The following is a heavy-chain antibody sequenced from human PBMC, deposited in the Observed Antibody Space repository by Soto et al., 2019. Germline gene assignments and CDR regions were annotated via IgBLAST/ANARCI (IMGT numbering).Heavy chain of an antibody. CDR2: MNPKSGTT. D-gene: IGHD2-2*01. J-gene: IGHJ4*02. Sequence: QVQLVQSGAEVKKPGASVKVSCKASGYTFSNYDVNWVRLATGQGPEWMGGMNPKSGTTVYAQKFQGRVTLTRNTSISTVYMELSSLTSEDTAVYHCATCTSSYCTSTSLLADWGQGTLVTVSS. CDR3: ATCTSSYCTSTSLLAD. V-gene: IGHV1-8*01. CDR1: GYTFSNYD.